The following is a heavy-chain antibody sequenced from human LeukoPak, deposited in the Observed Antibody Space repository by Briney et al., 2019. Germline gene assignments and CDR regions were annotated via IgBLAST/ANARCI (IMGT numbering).Heavy chain of an antibody. CDR2: ISESGGST. D-gene: IGHD3-9*01. Sequence: GGSLRLSCAASGFTFNNYAMSWVRQAPGKGLEWVSAISESGGSTYYADSVKGRFTISRDNSKNTLYLQMNSLRAEDTAVYYCARSDNYDILTGYPAAWGQGTLVTVSS. V-gene: IGHV3-23*01. CDR3: ARSDNYDILTGYPAA. CDR1: GFTFNNYA. J-gene: IGHJ5*02.